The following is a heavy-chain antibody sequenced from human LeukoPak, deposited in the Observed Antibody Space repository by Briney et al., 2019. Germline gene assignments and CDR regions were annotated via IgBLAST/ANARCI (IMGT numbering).Heavy chain of an antibody. CDR3: AQGSKAVLFTRDHYMHV. CDR1: GFTFSSYS. J-gene: IGHJ6*03. V-gene: IGHV3-21*01. D-gene: IGHD6-19*01. CDR2: ISSSSSYI. Sequence: GGSLRLSCAASGFTFSSYSMNWVRQAPGKGLEWVSSISSSSSYIYYADSVKGRLTISRDNAKNSLYLQMNSLRAEDTAVYYCAQGSKAVLFTRDHYMHVWGKGTTVTVSS.